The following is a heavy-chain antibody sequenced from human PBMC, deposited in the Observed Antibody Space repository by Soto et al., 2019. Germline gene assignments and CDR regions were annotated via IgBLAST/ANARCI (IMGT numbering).Heavy chain of an antibody. CDR1: GGSISSSSYY. V-gene: IGHV4-39*01. J-gene: IGHJ5*02. Sequence: QLQLQESGPGLVKPSETLSLTCTVSGGSISSSSYYWGWIRQPPGKGLEWIGSIYYSGSTYYNPSLKSRVTISVDTSKNQFSLKLSSVTAADTAVYYCARQFSEPPYNWFDPWGQGTLVTVSS. CDR2: IYYSGST. CDR3: ARQFSEPPYNWFDP.